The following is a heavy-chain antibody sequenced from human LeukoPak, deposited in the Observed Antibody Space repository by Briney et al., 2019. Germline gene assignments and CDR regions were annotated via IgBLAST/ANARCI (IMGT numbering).Heavy chain of an antibody. V-gene: IGHV6-1*01. CDR1: GDSVSSNSVV. D-gene: IGHD3-10*01. CDR3: ARDINGFAQGGSGFDY. CDR2: TYYRSKWYN. J-gene: IGHJ4*02. Sequence: SQTLSLTCAISGDSVSSNSVVWNWIRQSPSRGLEWLGRTYYRSKWYNEYAVSVKGRITINPDTSKNQFSLQLNSVTPEDTAVYYCARDINGFAQGGSGFDYWGQGTLVTVSS.